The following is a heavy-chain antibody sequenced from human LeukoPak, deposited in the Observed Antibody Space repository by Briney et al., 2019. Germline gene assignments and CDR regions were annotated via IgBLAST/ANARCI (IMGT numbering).Heavy chain of an antibody. J-gene: IGHJ4*02. Sequence: PGGSLRLSCAASGFTFSSYWMSWVRQAPGKGLEWVANIKQDGSEKYYVDSVKGRFTISRDNSKNTLYLQMNSLRAEDTAVYYCARGVRYSTMVRGEPALGLWGQGTLVTVSS. CDR1: GFTFSSYW. V-gene: IGHV3-7*03. D-gene: IGHD3-10*01. CDR2: IKQDGSEK. CDR3: ARGVRYSTMVRGEPALGL.